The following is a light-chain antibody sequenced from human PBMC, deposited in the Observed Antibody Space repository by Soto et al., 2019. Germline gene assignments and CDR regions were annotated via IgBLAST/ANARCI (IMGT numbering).Light chain of an antibody. CDR1: SSNVGSYNL. J-gene: IGLJ1*01. Sequence: QSALTQPASVSGSPGQSITISCTGTSSNVGSYNLVSWYQQHPGKAPKLLIYEGTKRPSGISDRFSGSKSGNTASLTISGLQAEDEADYYCCSYAGNVNYVLGTGTKVTVL. CDR2: EGT. V-gene: IGLV2-23*01. CDR3: CSYAGNVNYV.